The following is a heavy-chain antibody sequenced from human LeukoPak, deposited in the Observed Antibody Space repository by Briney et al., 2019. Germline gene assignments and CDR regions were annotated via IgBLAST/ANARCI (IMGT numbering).Heavy chain of an antibody. D-gene: IGHD2-8*01. CDR2: INHSGST. V-gene: IGHV4-34*01. Sequence: PSETLSLTCAVYGRSFSGYYWSWIRQPPGKGQECIGEINHSGSTNYNPSLKSRVTISVDTSKNQFSLKLSSVTAADTAVYYCAIRLGYCTNGVCSLFDYWGQGTLVTVSS. J-gene: IGHJ4*02. CDR1: GRSFSGYY. CDR3: AIRLGYCTNGVCSLFDY.